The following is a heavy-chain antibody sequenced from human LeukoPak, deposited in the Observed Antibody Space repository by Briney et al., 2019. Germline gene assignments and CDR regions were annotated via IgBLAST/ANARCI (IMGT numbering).Heavy chain of an antibody. D-gene: IGHD4-17*01. V-gene: IGHV4-30-4*08. J-gene: IGHJ4*02. CDR3: ARTTVSFTLFDY. Sequence: SETLSLTCAVYGVSFSGYYWSWIRQPPGKGLEWIGYIYYSGSTYYNPSLKSRVTISVDTSKNQFSLKLSSVTAADTAVYYCARTTVSFTLFDYWGQGTLVTVSS. CDR1: GVSFSGYY. CDR2: IYYSGST.